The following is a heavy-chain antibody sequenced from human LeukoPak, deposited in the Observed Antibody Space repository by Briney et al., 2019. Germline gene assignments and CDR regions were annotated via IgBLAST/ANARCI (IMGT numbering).Heavy chain of an antibody. CDR3: AKDLSYSYDI. V-gene: IGHV3-30*02. Sequence: GGSLRLSCKVSGSTINTYGFHWFRQAPGKGPEWLAFIGHDGNYKHYGDSVGGRFTISRDNSKNTVYLEMDNLRADDTALYRCAKDLSYSYDIWGQGTRVIVSS. CDR2: IGHDGNYK. J-gene: IGHJ3*02. D-gene: IGHD2-15*01. CDR1: GSTINTYG.